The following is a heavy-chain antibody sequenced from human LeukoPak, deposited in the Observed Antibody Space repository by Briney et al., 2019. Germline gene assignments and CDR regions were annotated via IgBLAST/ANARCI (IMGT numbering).Heavy chain of an antibody. J-gene: IGHJ6*03. D-gene: IGHD2-2*01. CDR3: ARVGSIGYCSSTSCYNYYYYMDV. V-gene: IGHV1-46*01. CDR2: INPSGGST. CDR1: GYTFTSYY. Sequence: GASVKASCKASGYTFTSYYMHWVRQAPGQGLEWMGIINPSGGSTSYAQKFQGRVTMTRDTSTSTVYMELSSLRSEDTAVYYCARVGSIGYCSSTSCYNYYYYMDVWGKGTTVTVSS.